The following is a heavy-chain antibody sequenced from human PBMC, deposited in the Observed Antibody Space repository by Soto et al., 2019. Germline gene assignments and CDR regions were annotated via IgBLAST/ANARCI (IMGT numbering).Heavy chain of an antibody. CDR2: SSNSGTYT. D-gene: IGHD3-10*01. V-gene: IGHV3-11*06. Sequence: PGGALRLSCAASGFKVSEYYMSWIRQAPGKGLEWLSYSSNSGTYTRYADSVKGRFSISRDNAKNSLFLQINSLRGEDSATYYCARSGVNYNGLDYWGHGTQGTVSS. CDR3: ARSGVNYNGLDY. CDR1: GFKVSEYY. J-gene: IGHJ4*01.